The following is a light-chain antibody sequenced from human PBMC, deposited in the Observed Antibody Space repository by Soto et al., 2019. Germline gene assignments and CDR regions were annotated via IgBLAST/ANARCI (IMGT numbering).Light chain of an antibody. CDR1: QSVSSN. J-gene: IGKJ1*01. V-gene: IGKV3-15*01. CDR3: QQYKYWPLT. CDR2: GAS. Sequence: EIVMTQSPATLSVSPGERATLSCRASQSVSSNLAWYQQKPGQAPRLLIYGASTRATGVAARFSGSGSGTEFTLTISSLQSEDFAVYHCQQYKYWPLTFGQGTKV.